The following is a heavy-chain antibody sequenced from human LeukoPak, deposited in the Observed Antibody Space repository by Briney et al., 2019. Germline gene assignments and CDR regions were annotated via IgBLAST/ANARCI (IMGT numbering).Heavy chain of an antibody. CDR3: AKDSRDMNWYFDL. CDR1: GFTFSSYG. J-gene: IGHJ2*01. CDR2: IRYDGSNK. D-gene: IGHD2-15*01. Sequence: GGSLRLSCAASGFTFSSYGMHWVRQAPGKGLEWVAFIRYDGSNKYYADSVKGRFTISRDNSKNTLYLQMNSLRAEDTAVYYCAKDSRDMNWYFDLWGRGTLVTVSS. V-gene: IGHV3-30*02.